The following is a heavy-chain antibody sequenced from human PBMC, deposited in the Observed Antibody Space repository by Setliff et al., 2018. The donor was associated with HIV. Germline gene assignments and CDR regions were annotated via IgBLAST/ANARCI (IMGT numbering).Heavy chain of an antibody. J-gene: IGHJ6*04. Sequence: NPSETLSLTCAVYGGSFSDNYWSWIRQSPGKGLEWVAYISSSSSTLYYADSVKGRFTISRDNAKNSLYLQMNSLRAEDAAVYYCARFGVVRGLMDVWGKGTTVTVSS. CDR2: ISSSSSTL. V-gene: IGHV3-11*04. CDR3: ARFGVVRGLMDV. CDR1: GGSFSDNY. D-gene: IGHD3-10*01.